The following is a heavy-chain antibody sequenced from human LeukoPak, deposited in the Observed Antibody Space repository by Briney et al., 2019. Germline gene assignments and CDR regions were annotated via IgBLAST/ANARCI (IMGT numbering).Heavy chain of an antibody. Sequence: SETLSLTCAVYGGSFSGYYWSWIRQPPGKGLEWIGEINHSGSTNYNPSLKSRVTISVDTSKNQFSLKLSSVTAADTAVYYCARGLTMVRGVPTIFDYWGQGTLVTVSS. D-gene: IGHD3-10*01. CDR1: GGSFSGYY. J-gene: IGHJ4*02. CDR2: INHSGST. V-gene: IGHV4-34*01. CDR3: ARGLTMVRGVPTIFDY.